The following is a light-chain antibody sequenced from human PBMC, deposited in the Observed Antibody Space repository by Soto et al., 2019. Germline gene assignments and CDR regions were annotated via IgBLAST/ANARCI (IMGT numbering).Light chain of an antibody. Sequence: QSALTQPASVSGSPGQSITISCTGTSSDVGSYKLVSWYQQHPGKAPKLMIYEVTKRPSGVSNRFSGSKSGNTASLTISGLQAEDEADYYCCSYAGSSWVFGGGTQLTVL. V-gene: IGLV2-23*02. CDR2: EVT. CDR1: SSDVGSYKL. J-gene: IGLJ3*02. CDR3: CSYAGSSWV.